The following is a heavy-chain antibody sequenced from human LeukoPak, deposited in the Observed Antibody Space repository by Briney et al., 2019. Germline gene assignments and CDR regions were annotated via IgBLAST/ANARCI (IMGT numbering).Heavy chain of an antibody. J-gene: IGHJ4*02. Sequence: GGSLRLSCAASGFIVSNNYMSWVRQAPGKGLEWVSVIYSDGSTYYADSVKGRFTISRDNSKNTLHLQMNSLRAEDTAVYYCARDLEGPNYYDSSIIWGQGTLVTVSS. CDR2: IYSDGST. CDR3: ARDLEGPNYYDSSII. V-gene: IGHV3-53*01. D-gene: IGHD3-22*01. CDR1: GFIVSNNY.